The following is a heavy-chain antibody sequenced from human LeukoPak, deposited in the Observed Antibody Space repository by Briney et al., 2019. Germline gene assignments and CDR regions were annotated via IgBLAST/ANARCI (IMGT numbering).Heavy chain of an antibody. Sequence: ASVKVSCKVSGYTLTELSMHWVRQAPGKGLEWMGGFDPEDGETIYAQKFQGRVTMTEDTSTDTAYMELSSLRSEDTAVYYCATITMVRGVITAFDYWGQGTLDTVSS. CDR3: ATITMVRGVITAFDY. D-gene: IGHD3-10*01. V-gene: IGHV1-24*01. J-gene: IGHJ4*02. CDR1: GYTLTELS. CDR2: FDPEDGET.